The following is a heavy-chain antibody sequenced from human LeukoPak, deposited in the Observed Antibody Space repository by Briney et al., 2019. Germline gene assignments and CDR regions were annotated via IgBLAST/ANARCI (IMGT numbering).Heavy chain of an antibody. CDR3: AVNRRDGYNFGFGY. CDR2: IIPIFGTA. D-gene: IGHD5-24*01. CDR1: GGTFSSYA. J-gene: IGHJ4*02. V-gene: IGHV1-69*13. Sequence: ASVKVSCKASGGTFSSYAISWVRQAPGQGLEWMGGIIPIFGTANYAQKSQGRVTITADESTSTAYMELSSLRSEDTAVYYCAVNRRDGYNFGFGYWGQGTLVTVSS.